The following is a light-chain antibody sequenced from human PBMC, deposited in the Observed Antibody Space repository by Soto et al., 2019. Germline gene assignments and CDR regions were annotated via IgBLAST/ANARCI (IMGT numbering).Light chain of an antibody. CDR3: MQGTHWPIT. CDR2: KVS. V-gene: IGKV2-30*02. Sequence: DVVMTQSPLSLPVTLGQPASISCRSNQSLVHSDGIAYFSCFQXRPGRSQRRXIYKVSNRDSGVPARFSGSGSGTDGAMKISRVEAEDVGVYYCMQGTHWPITFGQGTRLEIK. CDR1: QSLVHSDGIAY. J-gene: IGKJ5*01.